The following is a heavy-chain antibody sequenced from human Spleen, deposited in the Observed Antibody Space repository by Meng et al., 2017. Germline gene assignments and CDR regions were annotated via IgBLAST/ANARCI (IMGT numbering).Heavy chain of an antibody. CDR1: GFSFSSYA. CDR3: AKYSYGLGDYLDY. J-gene: IGHJ4*02. V-gene: IGHV3-23*01. Sequence: GGSLRLSCAASGFSFSSYAMSWVRHAPGKGLEWVSALSGGGCTTYYADSVKGRFAISRHNSKNTLYLQMNSLRAEDTALYYCAKYSYGLGDYLDYWGQGALVTVSS. CDR2: LSGGGCTT. D-gene: IGHD3-10*01.